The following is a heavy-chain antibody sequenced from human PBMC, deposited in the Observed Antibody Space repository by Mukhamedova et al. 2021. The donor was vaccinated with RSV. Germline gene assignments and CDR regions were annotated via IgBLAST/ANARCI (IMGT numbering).Heavy chain of an antibody. Sequence: ISSGYYWGWIRQPPGKGLEWIGSIYHSGTTYYNPSLKSRVTISVDTSKNQFSLNLSSVTATDTAVYYCARDWYSYGYVDSWGQGTLVTVSS. CDR2: IYHSGTT. D-gene: IGHD5-18*01. CDR3: ARDWYSYGYVDS. V-gene: IGHV4-38-2*02. CDR1: ISSGYY. J-gene: IGHJ5*01.